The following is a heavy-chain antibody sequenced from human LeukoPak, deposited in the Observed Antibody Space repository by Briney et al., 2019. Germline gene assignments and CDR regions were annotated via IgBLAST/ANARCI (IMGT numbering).Heavy chain of an antibody. CDR3: AKGWKGNLDY. CDR2: VSGSGGST. CDR1: GFSLSSNA. V-gene: IGHV3-23*01. J-gene: IGHJ4*02. Sequence: RASLRLSCAASGFSLSSNAMNWVRQAPGKGLEWVSAVSGSGGSTYYADSVKGRFTISRDNSKNTVYLQMNSLRAEDTALYYCAKGWKGNLDYWGQGTLVTVSS. D-gene: IGHD1-14*01.